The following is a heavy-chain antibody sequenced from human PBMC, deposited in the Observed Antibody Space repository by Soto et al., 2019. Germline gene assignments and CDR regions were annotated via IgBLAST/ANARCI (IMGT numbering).Heavy chain of an antibody. CDR3: AKDLGIVAYYYYGMDV. CDR2: ISGSGGST. V-gene: IGHV3-23*01. J-gene: IGHJ6*02. Sequence: WGSLRLSCAASGFTFSSYAMSWVRQAPGKGLEWVSAISGSGGSTYYADSVKGRFTISRDNSKNTLYLQMNSLRAEDTAVYYCAKDLGIVAYYYYGMDVWGQGTTVTVSS. CDR1: GFTFSSYA. D-gene: IGHD5-12*01.